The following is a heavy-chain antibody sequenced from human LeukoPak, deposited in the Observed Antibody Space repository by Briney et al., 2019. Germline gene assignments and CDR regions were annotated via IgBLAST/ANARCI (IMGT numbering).Heavy chain of an antibody. Sequence: GGSLRLSCAASGFTFSSYGMHWVRQAPGKGLEWVAVISYDGSNKYYADSVKGRFTISRDNSKNTLYLQMNSLRAEDTAVYYCARVQGSPYWGQGTLVTVSS. V-gene: IGHV3-30*03. CDR2: ISYDGSNK. J-gene: IGHJ4*02. CDR1: GFTFSSYG. CDR3: ARVQGSPY.